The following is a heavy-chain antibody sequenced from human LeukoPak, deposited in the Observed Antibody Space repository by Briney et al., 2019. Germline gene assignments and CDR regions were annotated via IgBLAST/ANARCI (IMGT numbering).Heavy chain of an antibody. Sequence: SETLSLTCAVSGGSVSSGGYSWSWIRQPPGKGLEWIGYIYHSGSTYYNPPLKSRVTISVDRSKNQFSLKLSSVTAADTAVYYCARGGYSGYEGALDYWGQGTLVTVSS. CDR3: ARGGYSGYEGALDY. CDR2: IYHSGST. D-gene: IGHD5-12*01. CDR1: GGSVSSGGYS. V-gene: IGHV4-30-2*01. J-gene: IGHJ4*02.